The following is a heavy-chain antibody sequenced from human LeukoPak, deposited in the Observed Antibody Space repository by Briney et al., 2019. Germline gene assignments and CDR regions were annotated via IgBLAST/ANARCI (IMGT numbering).Heavy chain of an antibody. CDR1: GGTFSSYA. J-gene: IGHJ5*02. V-gene: IGHV1-69*05. D-gene: IGHD2-2*01. Sequence: SVKVSCKASGGTFSSYAISWVRQAPGQGLEWMGGIIPIFGTANYAQKFQGRVTITTDESTSTAYMELSSLRSEDTAPYYCARDHRFDCSSTSCYGWFDPWGQGTLVTVSS. CDR3: ARDHRFDCSSTSCYGWFDP. CDR2: IIPIFGTA.